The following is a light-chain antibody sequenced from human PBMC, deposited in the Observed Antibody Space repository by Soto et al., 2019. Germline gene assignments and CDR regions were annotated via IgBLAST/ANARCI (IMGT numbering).Light chain of an antibody. CDR1: SSDVGAYNY. J-gene: IGLJ1*01. V-gene: IGLV2-14*03. CDR3: SSHTTSNTLYYV. CDR2: DVS. Sequence: QSALTQPACVSGSPGQSITISCTGTSSDVGAYNYVSWYQQHPGKAPKVMIYDVSNRPSGVSNRFSGSKSGNTASLTISGLQPEDEADYYCSSHTTSNTLYYVFGTGTKLTVL.